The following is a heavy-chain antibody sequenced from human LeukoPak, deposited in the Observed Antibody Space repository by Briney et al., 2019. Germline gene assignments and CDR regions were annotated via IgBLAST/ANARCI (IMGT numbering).Heavy chain of an antibody. CDR2: ISSSGSTI. D-gene: IGHD3-10*02. CDR1: GFTVSSNY. Sequence: GGTLRLSCAASGFTVSSNYMSWVRQAPGKGLEWVSYISSSGSTIYYADSVKGRFTISRDNAKNSLYLQMNSLRAEDTAVYYCAELGITMIGGVWGKGTTVTISS. CDR3: AELGITMIGGV. V-gene: IGHV3-11*04. J-gene: IGHJ6*04.